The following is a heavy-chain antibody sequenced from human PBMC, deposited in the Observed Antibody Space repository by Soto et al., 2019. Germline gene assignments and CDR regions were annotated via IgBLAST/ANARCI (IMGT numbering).Heavy chain of an antibody. CDR3: ARVKHPNWFDL. V-gene: IGHV4-59*01. J-gene: IGHJ5*02. Sequence: PSETLSLTCTVSGGSTTYYYWSWIRQPPGKGLEWIGYIYYSGTTNYNPFLKSRVTMSVDKSKNHFSLNLSSVTAADTAVYYCARVKHPNWFDLWGQGTLVTVSS. CDR1: GGSTTYYY. CDR2: IYYSGTT.